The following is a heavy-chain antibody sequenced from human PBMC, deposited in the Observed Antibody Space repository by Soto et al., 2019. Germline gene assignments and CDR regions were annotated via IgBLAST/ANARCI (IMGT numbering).Heavy chain of an antibody. Sequence: QVQLEESGGGVVQPGRSLRLSCAASGFTFSSYGMHWVRQAPGKGLEWVAVLWYDGSNEYYGDSVKGRFTISRDNSKNTMYLQMNSLRAEDTAVYYCARARQQLVRAGLDSWGQGTLVTVSS. D-gene: IGHD6-13*01. CDR2: LWYDGSNE. CDR3: ARARQQLVRAGLDS. J-gene: IGHJ5*01. V-gene: IGHV3-33*01. CDR1: GFTFSSYG.